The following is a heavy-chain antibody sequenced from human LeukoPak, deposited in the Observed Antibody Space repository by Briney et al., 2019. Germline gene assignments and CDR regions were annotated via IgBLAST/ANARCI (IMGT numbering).Heavy chain of an antibody. Sequence: ASVKVSCKASGYTFTSYGISWVRQAPGQRLEWMGWINAGNGNTKYSEKFQGRVTITRDTSASTAYMELSSLRSEDTAVYYCVRDTAMVTLNFDYWGQGTLVTVSS. CDR2: INAGNGNT. V-gene: IGHV1-3*01. CDR1: GYTFTSYG. J-gene: IGHJ4*02. D-gene: IGHD5-18*01. CDR3: VRDTAMVTLNFDY.